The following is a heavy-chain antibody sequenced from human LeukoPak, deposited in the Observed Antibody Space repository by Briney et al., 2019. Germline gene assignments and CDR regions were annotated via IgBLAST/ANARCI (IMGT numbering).Heavy chain of an antibody. J-gene: IGHJ3*02. Sequence: PSETLSLTCIVSADAITSHYYWGWIRQPPGKGGKGLEWIASVYHSGANYVNPSLKSRVTTSVDTSKSHFYLTLTSVTAADTAVYFCARVGRGLRFDAFDIWGQGTMVTVSS. CDR1: ADAITSHYY. CDR2: VYHSGAN. V-gene: IGHV4-38-2*02. D-gene: IGHD4-17*01. CDR3: ARVGRGLRFDAFDI.